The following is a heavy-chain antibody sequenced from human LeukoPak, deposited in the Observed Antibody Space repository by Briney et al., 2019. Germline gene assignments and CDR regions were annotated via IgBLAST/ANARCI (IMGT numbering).Heavy chain of an antibody. D-gene: IGHD6-6*01. CDR2: IIPIFGTA. J-gene: IGHJ6*03. CDR3: TRVAARSYYYYYYMDV. CDR1: GGTFSSYA. Sequence: SVKVSCKASGGTFSSYAISWVRQAPGQGLEWMGGIIPIFGTASYAQKFQGRVTITADESTSTAYMELSSLRSEDTAVYYCTRVAARSYYYYYYMDVWGKGTTVTVSS. V-gene: IGHV1-69*01.